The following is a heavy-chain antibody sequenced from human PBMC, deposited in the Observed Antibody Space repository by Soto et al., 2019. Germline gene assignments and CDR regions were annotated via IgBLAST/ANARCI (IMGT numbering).Heavy chain of an antibody. J-gene: IGHJ3*01. CDR1: GFTFSNAW. Sequence: VGSLRHSCTSSGFTFSNAWRSWVRQNPLKLLGWVGRIKSKTDGGTTDYAAPVKGRFTISRDDSKNTLYLQMNSPKTEDTAVYYCTTTGLSCSSTSCYLSRVIYAFDLWGQGTMVTVSS. CDR3: TTTGLSCSSTSCYLSRVIYAFDL. D-gene: IGHD2-2*01. CDR2: IKSKTDGGTT. V-gene: IGHV3-15*01.